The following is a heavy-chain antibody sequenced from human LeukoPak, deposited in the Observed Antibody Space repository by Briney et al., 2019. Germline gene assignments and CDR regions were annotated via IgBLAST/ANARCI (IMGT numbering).Heavy chain of an antibody. D-gene: IGHD6-6*01. CDR1: GDSTNSYH. CDR2: IHHSGST. CDR3: ARVDPDSSSTLEVFDY. V-gene: IGHV4-59*01. J-gene: IGHJ4*02. Sequence: SETLSLTCSVSGDSTNSYHWSWIRQPPGKGLEWIGYIHHSGSTNYNPSLKSRVTLSVDTSKNQFSLKLSSVTAADTAVYYCARVDPDSSSTLEVFDYWGQGTLVTVSS.